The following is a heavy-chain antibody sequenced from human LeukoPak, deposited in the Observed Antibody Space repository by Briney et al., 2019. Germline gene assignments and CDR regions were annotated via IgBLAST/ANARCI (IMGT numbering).Heavy chain of an antibody. Sequence: SVKVSCKASGGTFSSYAISWLRQAPGQGLEWMGRIIPILGIANYSQKFQGRVTITADKYTSTAYMELSSLRSEDTAVYYCARYRWFEPQVPPAIDYWGQGTLVTVSS. CDR1: GGTFSSYA. V-gene: IGHV1-69*04. CDR2: IIPILGIA. D-gene: IGHD2-2*02. CDR3: ARYRWFEPQVPPAIDY. J-gene: IGHJ4*02.